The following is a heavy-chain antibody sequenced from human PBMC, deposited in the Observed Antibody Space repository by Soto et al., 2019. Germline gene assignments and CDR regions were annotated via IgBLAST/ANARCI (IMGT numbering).Heavy chain of an antibody. CDR3: ARLYCSSTSCYGYNWFDP. CDR2: TYYRSKWYN. J-gene: IGHJ5*02. D-gene: IGHD2-2*01. CDR1: GDSVSSNSAA. V-gene: IGHV6-1*01. Sequence: PSQTLSLTCAISGDSVSSNSAAWNWIRQSPSRGLEWLGRTYYRSKWYNDYAVSVKSRIPINPDTSKNQFSLQLNSVTPEDTAVYYCARLYCSSTSCYGYNWFDPWGQGTLVTVSS.